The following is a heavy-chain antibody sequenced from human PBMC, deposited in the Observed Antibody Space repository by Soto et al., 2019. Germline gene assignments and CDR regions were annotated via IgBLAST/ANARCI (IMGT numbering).Heavy chain of an antibody. CDR3: VSTVVTPDYYYGMDV. D-gene: IGHD2-21*02. CDR1: GFTFDDYA. Sequence: GGSLRLSCAASGFTFDDYAMHWVRQAPGKGLEWVSLISGDGGSTYYADSVKGRFTISRDNSENSLYLQMNSLRTEDTALYYCVSTVVTPDYYYGMDVWGQGTTVTVSS. J-gene: IGHJ6*02. V-gene: IGHV3-43*02. CDR2: ISGDGGST.